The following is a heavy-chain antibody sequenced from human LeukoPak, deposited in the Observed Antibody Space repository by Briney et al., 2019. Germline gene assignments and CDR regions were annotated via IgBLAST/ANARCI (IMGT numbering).Heavy chain of an antibody. V-gene: IGHV3-11*01. Sequence: GGSLRLSCAASGFTFSDYYMSWIRQAPGKGLEWVSYISSSGSTIYYADSVKGRFTISRDNAKNSLYLQMNSLRAEDTAVYYRARDYYGSGSYYNPSGSYYYYMDVWGKGTTVTVSS. D-gene: IGHD3-10*01. CDR3: ARDYYGSGSYYNPSGSYYYYMDV. J-gene: IGHJ6*03. CDR1: GFTFSDYY. CDR2: ISSSGSTI.